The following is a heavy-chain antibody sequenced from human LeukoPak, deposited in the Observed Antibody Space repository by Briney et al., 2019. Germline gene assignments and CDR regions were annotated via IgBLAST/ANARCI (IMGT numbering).Heavy chain of an antibody. D-gene: IGHD3-16*02. CDR3: ASHYSSGSYRYTGSFDS. CDR1: GGSIISSYY. CDR2: INHSGTT. Sequence: PSETLSLTCTVSGGSIISSYYWSWIRQPPGKGREWSGEINHSGTTNYSPSLKSRVSISVDTSKNQFSLKLNSVTAADAAMYYCASHYSSGSYRYTGSFDSWGQGMLVNVSS. J-gene: IGHJ4*02. V-gene: IGHV4-34*01.